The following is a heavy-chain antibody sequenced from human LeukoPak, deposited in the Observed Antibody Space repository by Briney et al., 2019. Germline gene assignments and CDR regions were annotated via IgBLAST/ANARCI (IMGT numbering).Heavy chain of an antibody. CDR2: VNPTGGST. CDR3: ARDNSVGDNAWWFDP. J-gene: IGHJ5*02. V-gene: IGHV1-46*01. CDR1: GYTFTSYY. D-gene: IGHD1-26*01. Sequence: ASVKVSCKASGYTFTSYYMHWVRQAPGQGLEWMGLVNPTGGSTGYAQKFQGRVTMTRDMSTSTDYMELSSLRSEDTAIYYCARDNSVGDNAWWFDPWGQGTLVTVSS.